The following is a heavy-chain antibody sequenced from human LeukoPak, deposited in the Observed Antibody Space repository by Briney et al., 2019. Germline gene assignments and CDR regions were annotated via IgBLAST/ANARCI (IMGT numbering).Heavy chain of an antibody. D-gene: IGHD3/OR15-3a*01. J-gene: IGHJ4*02. CDR3: AREGPLGGTGYSSFEY. CDR2: VSYDGSNK. Sequence: SWGSLRLSCAASGFTFSSCAMRWVRQAPAKGREGGASVSYDGSNKEYAASVKGRFTISRDNSKNTVYLQMNSLRAEDTAVYYCAREGPLGGTGYSSFEYWGQGTMVTASS. CDR1: GFTFSSCA. V-gene: IGHV3-30-3*01.